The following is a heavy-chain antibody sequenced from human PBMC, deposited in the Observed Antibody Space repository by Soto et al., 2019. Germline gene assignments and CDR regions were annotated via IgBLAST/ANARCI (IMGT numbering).Heavy chain of an antibody. D-gene: IGHD4-4*01. CDR1: GYSFNTYG. CDR2: ISAYNANT. CDR3: AKADSNYAGRFSYYYMDV. J-gene: IGHJ6*03. V-gene: IGHV1-18*01. Sequence: ASVKVSCKASGYSFNTYGISWVRQAPGQGLEWMAWISAYNANTYYPQKFQGKVTMTTDTSTSTAYMELRNLRSDDTAVYYCAKADSNYAGRFSYYYMDVWGNGTLVTVSS.